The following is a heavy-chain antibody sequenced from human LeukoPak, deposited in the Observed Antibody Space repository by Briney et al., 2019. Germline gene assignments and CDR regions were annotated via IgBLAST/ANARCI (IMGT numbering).Heavy chain of an antibody. CDR3: ARDSYSSGYHAMDY. Sequence: SETLSLTCTVSGGSISIYYWSCIRQPPGKGLEWIGYIYYSGSTNYNPSLKSRVTISVDTSKNQFSLKLSSVTAADTAVYYCARDSYSSGYHAMDYWGQGTLVTVSS. CDR2: IYYSGST. V-gene: IGHV4-59*01. D-gene: IGHD3-22*01. CDR1: GGSISIYY. J-gene: IGHJ4*02.